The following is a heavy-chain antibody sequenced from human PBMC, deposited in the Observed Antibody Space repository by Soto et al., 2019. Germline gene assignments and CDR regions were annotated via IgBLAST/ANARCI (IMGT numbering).Heavy chain of an antibody. D-gene: IGHD5-18*01. V-gene: IGHV4-59*01. J-gene: IGHJ5*02. CDR1: GGSISSYY. CDR3: ARTGYSYGNWFDP. CDR2: IYYSGST. Sequence: QVQLQESGPGLVKPSETLSLTCTVSGGSISSYYWSWIRQPPGKGLEWIGYIYYSGSTNYNPSLKSRVTISVDTSKNQFSLQLSSVTAADTAVYYCARTGYSYGNWFDPWGQGTLVTVSS.